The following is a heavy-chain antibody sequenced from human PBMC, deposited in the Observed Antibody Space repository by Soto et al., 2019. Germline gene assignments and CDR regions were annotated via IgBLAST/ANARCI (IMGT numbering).Heavy chain of an antibody. CDR2: IYYSGST. J-gene: IGHJ5*02. D-gene: IGHD3-16*02. CDR3: ARGIRDDYVWGSYPQEIHWFDP. V-gene: IGHV4-39*01. CDR1: GGSISSSSYY. Sequence: PSETLSLTCTVSGGSISSSSYYWGWIRQPPGKGLEWIGSIYYSGSTYYTPSLKSRVTISVDTSKNQFSLKLSSVTAADTAVYYCARGIRDDYVWGSYPQEIHWFDPWGQGTQVTVSS.